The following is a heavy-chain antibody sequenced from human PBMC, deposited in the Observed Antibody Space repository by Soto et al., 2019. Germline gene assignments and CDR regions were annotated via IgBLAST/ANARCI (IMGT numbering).Heavy chain of an antibody. J-gene: IGHJ1*01. Sequence: LRLSCAASGFTFSNAWMNWVRQAPGKGLEWVGRIKSKTDGGTTDYAAPVKGRFTISRDDSKNTLYLQMNSLKTEDTAVYYCTTSMVREVIIFRYWGQGTLVTVSS. CDR1: GFTFSNAW. V-gene: IGHV3-15*07. CDR3: TTSMVREVIIFRY. CDR2: IKSKTDGGTT. D-gene: IGHD3-10*01.